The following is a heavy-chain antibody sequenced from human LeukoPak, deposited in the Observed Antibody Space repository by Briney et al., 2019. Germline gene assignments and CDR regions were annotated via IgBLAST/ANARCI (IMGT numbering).Heavy chain of an antibody. Sequence: PGGSLRLSCAASGFTFSNYWMHWVRQAPGKGLVWVSRISSDGSSTNYADSVKGRFTISRDNAKNTLYLQMNSLGAEDTAVYYCAKGGIVGTTQPYFDYWGQGTLVTVSS. D-gene: IGHD1-26*01. J-gene: IGHJ4*02. CDR3: AKGGIVGTTQPYFDY. CDR2: ISSDGSST. CDR1: GFTFSNYW. V-gene: IGHV3-74*01.